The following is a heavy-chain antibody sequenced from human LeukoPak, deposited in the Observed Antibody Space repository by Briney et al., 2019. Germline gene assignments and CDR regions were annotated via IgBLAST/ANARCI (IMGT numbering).Heavy chain of an antibody. CDR1: GFTFSSYE. Sequence: GGSLRLSCAASGFTFSSYEMNWVRQAPGKGLEWVSYISSSGSAIYYADSVKGRFTISRDNAKNSLYLQMNSLRAEDTAVYYCARGSLRWFDYWGQGTLVTVSS. V-gene: IGHV3-48*03. J-gene: IGHJ4*02. D-gene: IGHD5/OR15-5a*01. CDR3: ARGSLRWFDY. CDR2: ISSSGSAI.